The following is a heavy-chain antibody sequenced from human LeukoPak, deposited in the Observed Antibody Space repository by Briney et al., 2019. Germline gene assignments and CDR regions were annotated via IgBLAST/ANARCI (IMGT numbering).Heavy chain of an antibody. V-gene: IGHV4-61*02. CDR2: IYTSGST. CDR3: AGLSVTTYYFDY. J-gene: IGHJ4*02. D-gene: IGHD4-17*01. CDR1: GGSISSGSYY. Sequence: SQTLSLTCTVSGGSISSGSYYWSWIRQPAGKGLEWIGPIYTSGSTNYNPSLKSRVTISVDTSKNQFSLKLSSVTAADTAVYYCAGLSVTTYYFDYWGQGTLVTVSS.